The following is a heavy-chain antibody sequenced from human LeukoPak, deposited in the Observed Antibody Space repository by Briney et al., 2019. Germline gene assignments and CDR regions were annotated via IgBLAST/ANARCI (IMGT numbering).Heavy chain of an antibody. V-gene: IGHV4-34*01. J-gene: IGHJ4*02. D-gene: IGHD3-10*01. CDR1: GGSFSGYY. CDR3: ATRVWFGELY. Sequence: SETLSLTYAVYGGSFSGYYWSWIRQPPGKGLEWIGEINHSGSTNYNPSLKSRVTISVDTSKNQFSLKLSSVTAADTAVYYCATRVWFGELYWGQGTLVTVSS. CDR2: INHSGST.